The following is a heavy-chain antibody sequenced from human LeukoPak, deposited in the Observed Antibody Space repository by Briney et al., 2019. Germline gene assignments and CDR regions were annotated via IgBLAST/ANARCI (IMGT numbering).Heavy chain of an antibody. V-gene: IGHV3-30*18. CDR3: AKGPFDY. CDR2: ISYDGSNK. J-gene: IGHJ4*02. Sequence: KGLEWVAVISYDGSNKYYADSVKGRFTISRDNSKNTLYLQMNSLRAEDTAVYYCAKGPFDYWGQGTLVTVSS.